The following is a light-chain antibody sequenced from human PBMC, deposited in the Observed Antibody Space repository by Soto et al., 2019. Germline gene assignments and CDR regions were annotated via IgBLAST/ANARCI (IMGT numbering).Light chain of an antibody. V-gene: IGKV3-20*01. J-gene: IGKJ4*01. CDR1: QSVSNNY. Sequence: ESFLAQALGGLCLCPVNRESHSCRASQSVSNNYLAWHQQRPGQAPRLLIFGASNRATGVPDRFTGSASGTDVTLTISRLQPEDLALYSCEQYASTSVTVGGGTKVDIK. CDR3: EQYASTSVT. CDR2: GAS.